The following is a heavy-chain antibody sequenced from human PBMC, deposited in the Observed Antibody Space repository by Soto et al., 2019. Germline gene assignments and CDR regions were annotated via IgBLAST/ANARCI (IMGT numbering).Heavy chain of an antibody. CDR3: ARGTTTSAFSAMDV. J-gene: IGHJ6*02. D-gene: IGHD1-1*01. CDR1: GFTFSYHA. Sequence: QVQLVESGGGVVQPGRSLRLSCAASGFTFSYHALNWVRQAPGKGLEWVAVISYDGANKYIAESVKGRFTISRDNSKNTVSLKMNSLRAEDTAMYFCARGTTTSAFSAMDVWGQGTTVTVSS. V-gene: IGHV3-30-3*01. CDR2: ISYDGANK.